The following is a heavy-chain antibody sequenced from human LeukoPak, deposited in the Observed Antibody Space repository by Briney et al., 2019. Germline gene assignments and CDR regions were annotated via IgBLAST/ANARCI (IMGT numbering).Heavy chain of an antibody. CDR2: IWYGVSNK. V-gene: IGHV3-33*01. J-gene: IGHJ4*02. Sequence: GGSLRLSCAASGFTFSSYGMHWVRQAPGKGLEWVAVIWYGVSNKYYADSVKGRFTISRDNSKNTLYLQMNSLGAEDTAVYYCARAYGSYVDYWGQGTLVTVSS. CDR1: GFTFSSYG. CDR3: ARAYGSYVDY. D-gene: IGHD1-26*01.